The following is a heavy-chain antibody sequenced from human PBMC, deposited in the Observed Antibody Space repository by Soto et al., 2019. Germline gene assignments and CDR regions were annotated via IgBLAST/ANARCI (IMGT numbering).Heavy chain of an antibody. V-gene: IGHV3-23*01. CDR2: ISGSGGST. CDR1: GFTFSSYA. J-gene: IGHJ4*02. Sequence: LRLSCAASGFTFSSYAMSWVRQAPGKGLEWVSAISGSGGSTYYADSVKGRFTISRDNSKNTLYLQMNSLRAEDTAVYYCAKTPGYYDSSGYYSPHFDYWGQGTLVTVSS. D-gene: IGHD3-22*01. CDR3: AKTPGYYDSSGYYSPHFDY.